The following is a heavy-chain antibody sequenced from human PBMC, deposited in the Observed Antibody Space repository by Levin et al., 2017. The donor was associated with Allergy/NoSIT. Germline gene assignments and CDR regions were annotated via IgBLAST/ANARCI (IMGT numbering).Heavy chain of an antibody. V-gene: IGHV2-5*02. CDR1: GFSLTTSGVG. Sequence: SGPTLVKPTQTLTLTCTFSGFSLTTSGVGVGWIRQPPGKALEWLALIYWDDDKRYSPSLRGRLTITKDTSKNQVVLTMTNMDPVDTATYYCAHIRSVLRHEQEYYFDYWGQGTLVTVSS. J-gene: IGHJ4*02. CDR2: IYWDDDK. D-gene: IGHD1/OR15-1a*01. CDR3: AHIRSVLRHEQEYYFDY.